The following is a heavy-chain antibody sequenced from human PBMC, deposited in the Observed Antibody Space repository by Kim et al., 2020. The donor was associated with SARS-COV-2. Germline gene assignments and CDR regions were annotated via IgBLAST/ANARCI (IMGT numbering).Heavy chain of an antibody. V-gene: IGHV3-23*01. CDR3: EGGGSSLDS. J-gene: IGHJ4*02. Sequence: GGNTYYTEAVKGRFTISRDTSRNTLYLQMDSLGAEDTAVYYWEGGGSSLDSWGQGTLVTVSS. CDR2: GGNT. D-gene: IGHD3-16*01.